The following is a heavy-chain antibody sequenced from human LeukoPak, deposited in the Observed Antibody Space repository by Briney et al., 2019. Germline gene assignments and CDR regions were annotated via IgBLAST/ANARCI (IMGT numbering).Heavy chain of an antibody. CDR3: ARDMWGTFDY. J-gene: IGHJ4*02. V-gene: IGHV3-74*01. CDR2: INDDGSVT. Sequence: GGSLRLSCAVSGFTIGPFLMHWVRQPPGKGPEWVSRINDDGSVTNYADSVKGRFTISRDNARNTLYLQISSLRVEDTAVYFCARDMWGTFDYWGQGALVTVSS. CDR1: GFTIGPFL. D-gene: IGHD1-1*01.